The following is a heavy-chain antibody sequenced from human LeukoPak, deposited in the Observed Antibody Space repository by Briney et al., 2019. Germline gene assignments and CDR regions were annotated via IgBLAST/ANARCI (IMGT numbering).Heavy chain of an antibody. CDR3: ARDADIVVVPAVTTLGLYFDY. Sequence: SVCLSSTASGGTFTIDTISWGCPGPGQGLGWVGGIIPILGIGKNTQNFHASVKTTADKPTSTADMELSSLRSENTAVYYCARDADIVVVPAVTTLGLYFDYWGQGTLVTVSS. D-gene: IGHD2-2*01. CDR1: GGTFTIDT. V-gene: IGHV1-69*02. CDR2: IIPILGIG. J-gene: IGHJ4*02.